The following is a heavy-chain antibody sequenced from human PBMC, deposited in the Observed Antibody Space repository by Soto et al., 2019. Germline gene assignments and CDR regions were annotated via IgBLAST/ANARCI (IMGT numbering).Heavy chain of an antibody. CDR2: MNPNSGNT. CDR1: GYTFTSYD. CDR3: ATPEYSRSSFLN. J-gene: IGHJ4*02. Sequence: QVQLVQSGAEVKKPGASVKVSCKASGYTFTSYDINWVRQATGQGLEWMGWMNPNSGNTGYAQKFQGRVTMTRNTSISKAYMELRSLRSEDTAVYYCATPEYSRSSFLNWGQGTLVTVSS. D-gene: IGHD6-6*01. V-gene: IGHV1-8*01.